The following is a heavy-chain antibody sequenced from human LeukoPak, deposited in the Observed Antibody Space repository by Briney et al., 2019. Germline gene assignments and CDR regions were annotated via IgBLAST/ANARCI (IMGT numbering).Heavy chain of an antibody. CDR1: GGTFSSYA. CDR2: IIPILGIA. CDR3: ARLSSGGEGGYYFDY. J-gene: IGHJ4*02. Sequence: ASVKVSCKASGGTFSSYAISWVRQAPGQGLEWMGRIIPILGIANYAQKFQGRVTITADKSTSTAYMELSSLRSEDTAVYYCARLSSGGEGGYYFDYWGQGTLVTVSS. D-gene: IGHD6-19*01. V-gene: IGHV1-69*04.